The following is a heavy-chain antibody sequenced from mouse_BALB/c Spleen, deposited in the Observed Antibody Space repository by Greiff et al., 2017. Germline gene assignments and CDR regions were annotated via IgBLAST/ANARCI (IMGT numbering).Heavy chain of an antibody. CDR1: GFTFSSYA. D-gene: IGHD4-1*01. V-gene: IGHV5-9-4*01. Sequence: EVKLMESGGGLVKPGGSLKLSCAASGFTFSSYAMSWVRQSPEKRLEWVAEISSGGSYTYYPDTVTGRFTISRDNAKNTLYLEMSSLRSEDTAMYYCARELGTYWGQGTLVTVSA. CDR3: ARELGTY. J-gene: IGHJ3*01. CDR2: ISSGGSYT.